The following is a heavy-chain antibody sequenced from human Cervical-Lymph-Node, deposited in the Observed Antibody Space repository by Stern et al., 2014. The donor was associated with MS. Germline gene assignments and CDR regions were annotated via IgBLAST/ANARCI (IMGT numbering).Heavy chain of an antibody. V-gene: IGHV3-74*02. CDR1: GFTFSEYW. Sequence: EVQLVESGGGVVQPGGSLRLSCEASGFTFSEYWMHWVRQAPGKGLEWVARINRVGSSTGYADSVKGRFTISRDNAKNALYLQMNRLRAEDNGVYYCVRGENWNHYYFGMDVWGQGPPVTVSS. CDR3: VRGENWNHYYFGMDV. CDR2: INRVGSST. J-gene: IGHJ6*02. D-gene: IGHD1-1*01.